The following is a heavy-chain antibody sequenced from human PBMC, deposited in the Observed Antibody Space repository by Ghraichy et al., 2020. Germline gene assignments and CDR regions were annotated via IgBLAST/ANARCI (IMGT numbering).Heavy chain of an antibody. Sequence: GGSLRLSCAASEFTVSSNYMSWVRQAPGKGLEWVSVIYGGGTTYYADSVKGRFTISRDNSKNTLYLQMNSLKAEDTAVYYCASNYRASYYGMDVWGQGTTVTVSS. J-gene: IGHJ6*02. CDR2: IYGGGTT. CDR3: ASNYRASYYGMDV. D-gene: IGHD5-24*01. CDR1: EFTVSSNY. V-gene: IGHV3-53*01.